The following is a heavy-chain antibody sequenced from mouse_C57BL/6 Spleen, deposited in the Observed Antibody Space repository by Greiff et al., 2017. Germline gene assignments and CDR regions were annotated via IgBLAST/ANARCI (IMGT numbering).Heavy chain of an antibody. CDR1: GYTFTSYW. J-gene: IGHJ4*01. CDR2: IDPSDSET. V-gene: IGHV1-52*01. Sequence: QVQLQQPGAELVRPGSSVKLSCKASGYTFTSYWMHWVKQRPIQGLEWIGNIDPSDSETHYNQKFKDKATLTVDKSSSTACMQLSSLTSEDSAVYYCARGNGPSYAMDYWGQGTSVTVSS. CDR3: ARGNGPSYAMDY. D-gene: IGHD3-1*01.